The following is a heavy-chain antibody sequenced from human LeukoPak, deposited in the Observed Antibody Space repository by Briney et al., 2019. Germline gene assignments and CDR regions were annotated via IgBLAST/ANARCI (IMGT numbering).Heavy chain of an antibody. CDR3: ARDIVDTAIGAQRFDY. CDR2: IIPIFGTA. D-gene: IGHD5-18*01. V-gene: IGHV1-69*01. Sequence: GGSLRLSCAASGFTFSSYAISWVRQAPGQGLEWMGGIIPIFGTANYAQKFQGRVTITADESTSTAYMELSSLRSEDTAVYYCARDIVDTAIGAQRFDYWGQGTLVTVSS. J-gene: IGHJ4*02. CDR1: GFTFSSYA.